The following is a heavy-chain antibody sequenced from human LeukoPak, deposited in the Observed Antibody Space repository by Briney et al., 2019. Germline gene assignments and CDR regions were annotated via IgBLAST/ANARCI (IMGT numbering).Heavy chain of an antibody. J-gene: IGHJ3*01. CDR1: GFMFRGAA. V-gene: IGHV3-23*01. Sequence: GGSLRLSCAASGFMFRGAAMTWVRQAPGKGLGWVSLIASSGLNTYYADSVRGRFTISRDNSKNTLSLQMNSLRVEDTAIYYCARDIELSTWGLGTLVTVSS. D-gene: IGHD5-12*01. CDR3: ARDIELST. CDR2: IASSGLNT.